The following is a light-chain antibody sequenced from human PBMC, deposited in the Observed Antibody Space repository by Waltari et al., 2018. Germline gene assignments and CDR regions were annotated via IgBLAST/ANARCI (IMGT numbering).Light chain of an antibody. CDR1: RSHLGNHS. Sequence: QSVLTQPPSASGTPGQRVTIPCSGRRSHLGNHSVNWYQQLPRTAPKLLMYNPNHRPSGVPDRFSGSRSGTSASLAISGLQSEDEGDYYCSSWDDSLNGPAFGGGTKVTVL. CDR3: SSWDDSLNGPA. J-gene: IGLJ3*02. V-gene: IGLV1-44*01. CDR2: NPN.